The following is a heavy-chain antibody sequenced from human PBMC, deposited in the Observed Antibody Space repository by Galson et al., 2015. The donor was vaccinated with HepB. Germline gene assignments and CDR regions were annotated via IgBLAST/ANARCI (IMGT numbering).Heavy chain of an antibody. D-gene: IGHD3/OR15-3a*01. V-gene: IGHV3-23*01. Sequence: SLRLSCAASGFTFSSYSMNWVRQAPGKGLEWVSLISGSGGSTYYADSVKGRFTVSRDNSKDTLYLQMNSLRAEDTAVYYCATSGLAYYYMDVWGRGTTVTVSS. CDR2: ISGSGGST. J-gene: IGHJ6*03. CDR1: GFTFSSYS. CDR3: ATSGLAYYYMDV.